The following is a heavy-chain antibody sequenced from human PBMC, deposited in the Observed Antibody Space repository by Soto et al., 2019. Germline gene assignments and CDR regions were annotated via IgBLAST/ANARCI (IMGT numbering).Heavy chain of an antibody. Sequence: QVQLVESGGSVVQPGGSRRLSCAASGFSFSYYGLHWVRQAPGKGLEWLALITHDGYNRYYADSVKGRFTISRDNSKNTIFLQRNSLKREDTAVYYFAKGGPFNIWGQETPVPFPS. CDR2: ITHDGYNR. V-gene: IGHV3-30*18. CDR1: GFSFSYYG. J-gene: IGHJ4*02. D-gene: IGHD3-16*01. CDR3: AKGGPFNI.